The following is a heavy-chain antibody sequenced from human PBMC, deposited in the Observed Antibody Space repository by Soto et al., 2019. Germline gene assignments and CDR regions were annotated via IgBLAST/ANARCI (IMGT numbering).Heavy chain of an antibody. Sequence: EVQMLQSGGGLVQPGGSLRLSCEASGLTFSSYAMNWVRQAPGKGLEWVSGISGSGSDTYYADSVKGRFTISRDNSKKTLDLHMNSLTAGDTAVYYCAAWGRTTIFGVVVEGGVYSYGMDVWGQGTTVTVSS. CDR1: GLTFSSYA. CDR2: ISGSGSDT. CDR3: AAWGRTTIFGVVVEGGVYSYGMDV. J-gene: IGHJ6*02. D-gene: IGHD3-3*01. V-gene: IGHV3-23*01.